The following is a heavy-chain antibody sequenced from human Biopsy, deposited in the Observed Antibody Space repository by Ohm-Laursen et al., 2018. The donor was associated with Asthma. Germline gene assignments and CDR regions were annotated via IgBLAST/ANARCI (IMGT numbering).Heavy chain of an antibody. D-gene: IGHD2-2*01. Sequence: PGTLSLTCAVYGGSFSGYYWSWIRQPPGKGLEWIGEINHRGSTNYNPSLKSRVTISVDTSKNQFSLKLSSVTAADTAVYYCARAGQCSSTSCYNPGWFDPWGQGTLVTVSS. CDR3: ARAGQCSSTSCYNPGWFDP. CDR2: INHRGST. J-gene: IGHJ5*02. CDR1: GGSFSGYY. V-gene: IGHV4-34*01.